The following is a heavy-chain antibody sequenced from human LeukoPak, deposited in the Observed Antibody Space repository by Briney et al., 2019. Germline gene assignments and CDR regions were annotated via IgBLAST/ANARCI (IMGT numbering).Heavy chain of an antibody. J-gene: IGHJ4*02. V-gene: IGHV3-33*01. D-gene: IGHD6-19*01. CDR2: IWYDGSKK. CDR3: VRDRVAADSGNYFDY. CDR1: GFTFSTYG. Sequence: GGSLRLSCAASGFTFSTYGMHWVRQGPGKGLEWVAIIWYDGSKKYYGDSVEGRFTISRDNSKNTLYLQMNGLRVEDTAAYYCVRDRVAADSGNYFDYWGQGTLVTVSS.